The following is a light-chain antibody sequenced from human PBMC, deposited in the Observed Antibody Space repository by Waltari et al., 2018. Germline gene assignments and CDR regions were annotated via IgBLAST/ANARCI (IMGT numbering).Light chain of an antibody. CDR1: QSVTRA. CDR3: QHDVGLPAT. J-gene: IGKJ1*01. CDR2: GAS. Sequence: SCKASQSVTRALAWYQHKPGQAPRLLIYGASSRATGIPDRFSGGGSGTDFSLTISRLGPEDFAMYYGQHDVGLPATFGQGTKVEIK. V-gene: IGKV3-20*01.